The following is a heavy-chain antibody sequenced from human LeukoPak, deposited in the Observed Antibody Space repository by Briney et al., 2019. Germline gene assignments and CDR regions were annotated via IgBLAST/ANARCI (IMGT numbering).Heavy chain of an antibody. V-gene: IGHV4-34*01. CDR3: ARDGVQGSIL. D-gene: IGHD1-1*01. J-gene: IGHJ4*02. Sequence: PSETLSLTCAVYGGSFSGYYWSWIRQPPGKGLEWIGEINHSGSTNYNPSLKSRVTISGDTSKNQSSLKLSSVTAADTAVYYCARDGVQGSILWGQGTLVTVSS. CDR2: INHSGST. CDR1: GGSFSGYY.